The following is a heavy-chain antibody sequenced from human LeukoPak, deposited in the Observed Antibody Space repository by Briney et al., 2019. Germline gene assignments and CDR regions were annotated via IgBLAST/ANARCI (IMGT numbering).Heavy chain of an antibody. CDR1: GFTFSTYW. Sequence: GGSLRLSCAASGFTFSTYWMHWVRQAPGKGLVWVSRINSGGTTTNYADSVKGRFTISRDNSKNTLYLQMNSLRAEDTAVYYCAPTRGYFDYWGQGTLVTVSS. CDR2: INSGGTTT. J-gene: IGHJ4*02. V-gene: IGHV3-74*01. CDR3: APTRGYFDY.